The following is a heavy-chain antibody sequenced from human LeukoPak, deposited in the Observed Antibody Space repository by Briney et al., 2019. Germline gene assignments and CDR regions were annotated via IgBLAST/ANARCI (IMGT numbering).Heavy chain of an antibody. CDR2: ISSSSSYI. J-gene: IGHJ6*03. Sequence: PGGSLRLSCAASGFTFSSYSMNWVRQAPGKGLEWVSSISSSSSYIYYADSVKGRFTISRDNAKNSLYLQMNSRRAEDTAVYYCARDHDSSGSYMDVWGKGTTVTASS. CDR3: ARDHDSSGSYMDV. CDR1: GFTFSSYS. V-gene: IGHV3-21*01. D-gene: IGHD6-19*01.